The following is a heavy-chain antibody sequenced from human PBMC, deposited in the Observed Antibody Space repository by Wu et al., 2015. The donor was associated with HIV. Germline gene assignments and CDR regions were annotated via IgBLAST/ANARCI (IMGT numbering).Heavy chain of an antibody. D-gene: IGHD6-25*01. CDR1: GYTFTGYY. V-gene: IGHV1-2*02. J-gene: IGHJ6*02. Sequence: QVHLVQSGTEVKEPGASVKVSCKASGYTFTGYYIHWVRQAPGQGLEWMGWINPNSGGTNYAQIFQGRVTMTRDTSLSTAYMELSRLRSDDTAVYYCARVAMSSSGWNYYYYAMDVVGPRDHGHRLL. CDR2: INPNSGGT. CDR3: ARVAMSSSGWNYYYYAMDV.